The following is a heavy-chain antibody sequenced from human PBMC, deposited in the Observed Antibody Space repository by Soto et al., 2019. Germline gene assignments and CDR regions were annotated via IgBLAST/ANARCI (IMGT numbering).Heavy chain of an antibody. Sequence: SETLSLTCTVSGGSISSYYWSWIRQPPGKGLEWIGYIYYSGSTNYNPSLKSRVTISVDTSKNQFSLKLSSVTAADTAVYYCASTYGSVSSNNHLRGAFDIRAQRTTVTVSS. CDR3: ASTYGSVSSNNHLRGAFDI. V-gene: IGHV4-59*08. J-gene: IGHJ3*02. D-gene: IGHD3-10*01. CDR1: GGSISSYY. CDR2: IYYSGST.